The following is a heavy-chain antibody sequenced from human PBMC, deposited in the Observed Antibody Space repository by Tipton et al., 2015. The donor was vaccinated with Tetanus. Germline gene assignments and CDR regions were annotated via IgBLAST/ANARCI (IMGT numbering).Heavy chain of an antibody. CDR1: GYTFSAHT. V-gene: IGHV3-7*03. CDR3: ARDPHTIRTGNHRGFDY. J-gene: IGHJ4*02. D-gene: IGHD3-10*01. Sequence: SLRLSCGGSGYTFSAHTMHWVRQAPGKGLEWVANIKQDGNEKDHVDSVKGRFTISRDNGKNLLYLQMNSLRVEDTAVYYCARDPHTIRTGNHRGFDYWGQGTKVTVSS. CDR2: IKQDGNEK.